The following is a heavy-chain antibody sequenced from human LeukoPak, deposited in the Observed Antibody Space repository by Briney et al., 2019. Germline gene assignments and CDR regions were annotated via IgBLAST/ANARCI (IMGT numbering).Heavy chain of an antibody. V-gene: IGHV4-39*01. Sequence: SETLSLTCTVSGGSIGSSSYYWGWIRQPPGKGLEWIGTIYYSGSTYYNPSLKSRVTISPDTSKNQFSLRLRSVTATDTAVYYCARLYGSGSYCLDYWGQGTLVTVSS. CDR1: GGSIGSSSYY. CDR3: ARLYGSGSYCLDY. CDR2: IYYSGST. D-gene: IGHD3-10*01. J-gene: IGHJ4*02.